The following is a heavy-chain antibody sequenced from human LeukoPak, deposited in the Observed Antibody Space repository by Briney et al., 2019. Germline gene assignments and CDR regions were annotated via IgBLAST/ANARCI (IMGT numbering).Heavy chain of an antibody. Sequence: PGGSLRLSCAASGFTYSSYAMHWVRQAPGKGLEWVSAISGSGGSTYYADSVKGRFTISRDNSKNTLYLQMNSLRAEDTAIYYCAKGNMASGFDPWGQGTLVTVSS. CDR3: AKGNMASGFDP. CDR1: GFTYSSYA. CDR2: ISGSGGST. V-gene: IGHV3-23*01. J-gene: IGHJ5*02. D-gene: IGHD1/OR15-1a*01.